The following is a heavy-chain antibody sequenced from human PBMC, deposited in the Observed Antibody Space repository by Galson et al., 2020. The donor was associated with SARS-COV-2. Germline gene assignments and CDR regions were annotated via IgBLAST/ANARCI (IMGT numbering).Heavy chain of an antibody. D-gene: IGHD3-22*01. CDR1: GFTFNDYA. V-gene: IGHV3-23*01. CDR2: MNGGGGKT. CDR3: AKDSHPYYYDSSGYNPNYFDS. J-gene: IGHJ4*02. Sequence: GGSLRLSCAASGFTFNDYAMTWVRQTPGKGLEWVSTMNGGGGKTFYADSVKGRVTVYRDNFKRTLYLQISNLRAEDTAIYYCAKDSHPYYYDSSGYNPNYFDSWGQGTLVTVSS.